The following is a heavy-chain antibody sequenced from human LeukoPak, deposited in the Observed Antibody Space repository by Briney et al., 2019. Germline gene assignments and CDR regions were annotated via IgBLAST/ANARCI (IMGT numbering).Heavy chain of an antibody. D-gene: IGHD1-1*01. Sequence: SETLSLTCSVSGGSISSSSYYWGWIRQPPGKGLEWIGTIYYSGSTYYNPSLKSRVTISVDTSKNQFSLKLSSVTAADTAVYYCAKQGTSGTNLNWFDPWGQGTLVTVSS. CDR2: IYYSGST. J-gene: IGHJ5*02. CDR3: AKQGTSGTNLNWFDP. V-gene: IGHV4-39*07. CDR1: GGSISSSSYY.